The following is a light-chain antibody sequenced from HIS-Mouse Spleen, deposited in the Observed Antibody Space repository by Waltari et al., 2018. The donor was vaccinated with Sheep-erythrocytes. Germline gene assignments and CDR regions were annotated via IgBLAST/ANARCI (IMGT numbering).Light chain of an antibody. CDR3: SSYTSSSTWV. Sequence: QSALTQPASVSGSPGQSITISCTGTRRDVGGYNYVPGYQQHPGKAPKLMIYDVSNRPSGVSNRFSGSKSGNTASLTISGLQAEDEADYYCSSYTSSSTWVFGGGTKLTVL. CDR1: RRDVGGYNY. V-gene: IGLV2-14*03. J-gene: IGLJ3*02. CDR2: DVS.